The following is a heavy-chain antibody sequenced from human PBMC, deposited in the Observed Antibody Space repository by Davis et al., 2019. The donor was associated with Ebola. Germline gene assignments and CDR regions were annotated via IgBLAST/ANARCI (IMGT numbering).Heavy chain of an antibody. V-gene: IGHV1-69*04. J-gene: IGHJ4*02. D-gene: IGHD1-26*01. CDR2: IIPMVGTA. CDR3: ARDLGRYDDH. Sequence: AASVKVSCKASGGTFNTYDINWVRQAPGQGLEWMGRIIPMVGTATYAQKFQGRVTITADKSTSTAYMEMSGLRSEDPAVYYCARDLGRYDDHWGQGTLVTVSS. CDR1: GGTFNTYD.